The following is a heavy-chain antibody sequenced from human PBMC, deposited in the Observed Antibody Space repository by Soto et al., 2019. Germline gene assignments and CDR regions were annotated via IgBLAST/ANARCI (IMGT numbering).Heavy chain of an antibody. Sequence: GASVKVSCKASGYTFTSYYMHWVRQAPGQRLEWMGIINASDGNTNYSQKFQGRVTITRDTSASTVYMELSSLRSEDTAAYYCARDLGGWPDYWGQGTLVTVSS. D-gene: IGHD2-15*01. CDR3: ARDLGGWPDY. J-gene: IGHJ4*02. CDR2: INASDGNT. V-gene: IGHV1-46*01. CDR1: GYTFTSYY.